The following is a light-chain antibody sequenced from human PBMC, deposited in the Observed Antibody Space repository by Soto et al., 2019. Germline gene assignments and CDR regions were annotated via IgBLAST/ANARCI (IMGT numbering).Light chain of an antibody. J-gene: IGLJ2*01. CDR3: SSYTTSDTVI. V-gene: IGLV2-14*01. CDR1: SSDVGGYNF. Sequence: QSALTQPASVSASPGQSITISCTGTSSDVGGYNFVSWYQQHPGKAPKLLIYEVRNRPSGVSGRFSVSKSGYTASLTISGLQAEDEADYFCSSYTTSDTVIFGGGTKLTVL. CDR2: EVR.